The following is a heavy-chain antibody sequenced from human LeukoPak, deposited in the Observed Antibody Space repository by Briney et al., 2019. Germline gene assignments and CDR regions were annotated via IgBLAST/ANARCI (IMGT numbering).Heavy chain of an antibody. D-gene: IGHD1-7*01. V-gene: IGHV3-23*01. J-gene: IGHJ4*02. CDR3: ANGPLGTYDCDH. Sequence: PWGSLRLSFAASWFTVSSNYISWVRQAPGKGLELVSAISGSCGSTYYADSVKGRFTISRDNSKNTLYLQMNSRRAEDSAGYYCANGPLGTYDCDHWGQGTLVTVSS. CDR2: ISGSCGST. CDR1: WFTVSSNY.